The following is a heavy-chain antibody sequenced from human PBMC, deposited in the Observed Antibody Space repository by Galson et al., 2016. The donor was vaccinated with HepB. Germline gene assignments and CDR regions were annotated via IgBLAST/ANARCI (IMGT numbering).Heavy chain of an antibody. V-gene: IGHV5-51*01. D-gene: IGHD1-1*01. CDR3: ARQGQHNYYFYMDV. CDR2: IYPGDSDT. J-gene: IGHJ6*03. CDR1: GYTFSDYW. Sequence: QSGAEVTKPGESLQISCKGSGYTFSDYWIGWVRQMPGKGLEWMGIIYPGDSDTRYRPSFQGQVTIPAEKSISTVDLQWSSLKASDTAMYYCARQGQHNYYFYMDVGVKGTTVAVSS.